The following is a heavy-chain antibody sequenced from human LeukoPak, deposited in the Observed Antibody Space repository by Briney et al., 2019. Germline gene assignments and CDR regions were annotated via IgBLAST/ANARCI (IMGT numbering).Heavy chain of an antibody. CDR2: IYYSGST. D-gene: IGHD4-23*01. V-gene: IGHV4-59*01. Sequence: PSETLSLTCTVSGGSINSYYWNWIRQPPGKGLEWIGYIYYSGSTNYNPSLKSRVTISVDTSKNQFSLKLSSVTAADTAGYYCARDRWISSYFDYWGQGTLVTVSS. J-gene: IGHJ4*02. CDR1: GGSINSYY. CDR3: ARDRWISSYFDY.